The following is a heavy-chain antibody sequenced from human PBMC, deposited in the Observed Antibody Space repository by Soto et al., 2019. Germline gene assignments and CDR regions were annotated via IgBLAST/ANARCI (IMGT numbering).Heavy chain of an antibody. CDR3: AKVPQRDYYYYMDV. CDR2: ISGSGGST. J-gene: IGHJ6*03. CDR1: GFTFSSYA. Sequence: GGSLRLSCAASGFTFSSYAMSWVRQAPGKGLEWVSAISGSGGSTYYADSVKGRFTISRDNSKNTLYLQMNSLRAEDTAVYYCAKVPQRDYYYYMDVWGKGTTVTVSS. V-gene: IGHV3-23*01.